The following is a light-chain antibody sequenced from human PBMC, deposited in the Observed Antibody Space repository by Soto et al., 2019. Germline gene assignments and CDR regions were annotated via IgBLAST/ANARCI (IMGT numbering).Light chain of an antibody. J-gene: IGKJ3*01. Sequence: DLPMTQSPSSLSASVGDRVTITCQASQDISNYLNWYQQKPGKAPKLLIYDASNLETGVPSRFSGSGSGTDFTFTISSLQPEDIATYYCQQYDNLPRGFTFGPGTKVDIK. V-gene: IGKV1-33*01. CDR2: DAS. CDR3: QQYDNLPRGFT. CDR1: QDISNY.